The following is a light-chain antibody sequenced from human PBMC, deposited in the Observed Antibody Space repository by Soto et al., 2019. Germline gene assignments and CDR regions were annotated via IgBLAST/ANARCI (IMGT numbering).Light chain of an antibody. CDR3: QQSYGTPWT. CDR1: QGVGGW. CDR2: AAS. Sequence: IQMTQSPSSVSSSVGDIVTMTCRASQGVGGWLAWYQQKPGKGPNLLIYAASSLQRGVPSRFSGSGSGRDFVLTISSLQPEDSATYYCQQSYGTPWTFGQGTKVDIK. J-gene: IGKJ1*01. V-gene: IGKV1-12*01.